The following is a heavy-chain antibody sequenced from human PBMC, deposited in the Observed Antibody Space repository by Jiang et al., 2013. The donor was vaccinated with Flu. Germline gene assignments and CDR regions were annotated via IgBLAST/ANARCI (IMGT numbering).Heavy chain of an antibody. Sequence: SVKVSCKTSGYTFTNYGVSWVRQAPGQGLEWMGWISGNNDNTNYAQNIQGRATMTTDASTSTAYMELRGLRSDDTAVYYCVRDGHSNNWYVDLLGYWGQGTLVTVSS. CDR2: ISGNNDNT. D-gene: IGHD1-1*01. J-gene: IGHJ4*02. V-gene: IGHV1-18*01. CDR3: VRDGHSNNWYVDLLGY. CDR1: GYTFTNYG.